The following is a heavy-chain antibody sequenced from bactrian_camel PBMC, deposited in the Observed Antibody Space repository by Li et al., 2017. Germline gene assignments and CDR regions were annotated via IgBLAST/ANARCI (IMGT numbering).Heavy chain of an antibody. CDR1: GYRYDTYC. Sequence: HVQLVESEGGSVQAGGSLRLSCAAPGYRYDTYCMGWFRQAPGKAREGIAVIDSDGDSAYAESMKDRFTISQDNAKNMVYLQVNSLKAEDTAMYYCAAGWSFGVGTLLRRHYNYWGQGTQVTVS. CDR2: IDSDGDS. J-gene: IGHJ4*01. D-gene: IGHD3*01. V-gene: IGHV3S26*01. CDR3: AAGWSFGVGTLLRRHYNY.